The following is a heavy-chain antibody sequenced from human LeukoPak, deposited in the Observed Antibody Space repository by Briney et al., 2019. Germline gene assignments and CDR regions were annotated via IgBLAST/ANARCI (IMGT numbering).Heavy chain of an antibody. D-gene: IGHD6-19*01. CDR2: IYYSGST. Sequence: SETLSLTCTVSGFSISSYYWSWIRQPPGKGLEWVGYIYYSGSTNYNPSLKRRVTISVDTSKNQFSLKLSSVTAADTAVYYCARDLESSGWTAFDIWGQGTMVTVSS. CDR3: ARDLESSGWTAFDI. J-gene: IGHJ3*02. CDR1: GFSISSYY. V-gene: IGHV4-59*01.